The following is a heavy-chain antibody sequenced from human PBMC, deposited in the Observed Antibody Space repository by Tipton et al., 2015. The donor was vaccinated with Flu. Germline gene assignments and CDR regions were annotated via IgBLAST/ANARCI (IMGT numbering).Heavy chain of an antibody. J-gene: IGHJ6*03. V-gene: IGHV3-33*01. CDR2: IWYDGRQT. Sequence: SLRLSCAASGFTFTLFGMHWVRQAPGKGLEWVSFIWYDGRQTFYADSVKGRFTISRDDSKNTVYLQMNSLTAEDPAVYFCARDGPEWNYFSYMDVWGKGTAVSVS. CDR1: GFTFTLFG. CDR3: ARDGPEWNYFSYMDV. D-gene: IGHD3-3*01.